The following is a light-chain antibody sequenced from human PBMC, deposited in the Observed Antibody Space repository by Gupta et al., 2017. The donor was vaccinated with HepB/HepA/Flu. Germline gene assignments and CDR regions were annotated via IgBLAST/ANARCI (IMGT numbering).Light chain of an antibody. CDR3: QSNDNSNSGF. CDR2: EDN. J-gene: IGLJ2*01. CDR1: SGSIASNS. Sequence: NFMLTQPHSVSESPGKTVTISCTRSSGSIASNSVQWYQQRPGSAPITVIYEDNQRPSGVPDRFSGSPDSSSTPAPPPISGLKTEDEADYYGQSNDNSNSGFFGGGPNLPV. V-gene: IGLV6-57*03.